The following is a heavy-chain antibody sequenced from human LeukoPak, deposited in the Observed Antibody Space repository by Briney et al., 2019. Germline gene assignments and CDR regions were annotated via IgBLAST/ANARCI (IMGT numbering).Heavy chain of an antibody. Sequence: GGSLRLSCAASGFTFSSHAMSWVRQAPGKGLEWVSTISNSDGSTYYADSVKGRFSISRDNSENTLYLQMNSLRAEDTAVYYCAKATGYLLWGQGTLVTVSS. D-gene: IGHD1-14*01. CDR1: GFTFSSHA. CDR3: AKATGYLL. J-gene: IGHJ4*02. CDR2: ISNSDGST. V-gene: IGHV3-23*01.